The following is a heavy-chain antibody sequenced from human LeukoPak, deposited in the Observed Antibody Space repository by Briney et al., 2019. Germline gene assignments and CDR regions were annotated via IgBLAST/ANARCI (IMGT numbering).Heavy chain of an antibody. V-gene: IGHV4-59*08. Sequence: ASETLSLTCTVSGGSINNYYWSWVRQPPGAGLEWLAYIYYTGSTNYNPSLKTRLTISVDTSKNQFSLRLNSVTAADTAVYYCARGAKYGSGSYWGPTNWFDPWGQGTLVTVSS. CDR2: IYYTGST. CDR1: GGSINNYY. CDR3: ARGAKYGSGSYWGPTNWFDP. D-gene: IGHD3-10*01. J-gene: IGHJ5*02.